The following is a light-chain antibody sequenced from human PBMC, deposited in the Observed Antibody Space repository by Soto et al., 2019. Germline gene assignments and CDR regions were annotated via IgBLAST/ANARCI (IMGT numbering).Light chain of an antibody. CDR3: QQYDNLPFT. Sequence: DIQMTQSPSSLSASVGDRVTITCQARQDISNYLNWYQQKPGKAPKLLIYDASNLETGVPSRFSGSGSGTDFTFTISSLQPEDIGTYYCQQYDNLPFTFGPGTKVDIK. CDR1: QDISNY. J-gene: IGKJ3*01. V-gene: IGKV1-33*01. CDR2: DAS.